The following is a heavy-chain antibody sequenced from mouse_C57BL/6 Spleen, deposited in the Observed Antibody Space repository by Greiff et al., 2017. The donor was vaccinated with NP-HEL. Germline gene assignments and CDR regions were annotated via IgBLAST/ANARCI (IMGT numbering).Heavy chain of an antibody. CDR2: IDPSDSYT. CDR3: ARRSYYYGSSYDFDY. J-gene: IGHJ2*01. D-gene: IGHD1-1*01. CDR1: GYTFTSYW. Sequence: QVQLQQPGAELVKPGASVKLSCKASGYTFTSYWMQWVKQRPGQGLEWIGEIDPSDSYTNYNQKFKGKATLTVDTSSSTAYMQLSSLTSEDSAVYYCARRSYYYGSSYDFDYWGQGTTLTVSS. V-gene: IGHV1-50*01.